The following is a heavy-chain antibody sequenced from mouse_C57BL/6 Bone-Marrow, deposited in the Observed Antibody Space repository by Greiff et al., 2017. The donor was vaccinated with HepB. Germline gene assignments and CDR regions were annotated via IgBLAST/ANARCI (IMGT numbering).Heavy chain of an antibody. CDR1: GFTFSDYY. Sequence: EVMLVESEGGLVQPGSSMKLSCTASGFTFSDYYMAWVRQVPEKGLEWVANINYDGSSTYYLDSLKCRFIISRDNAKNILYLQMSSRKSEDTATYYCARERGGSYDGYWDFDVGGTGTTVTVSS. CDR3: ARERGGSYDGYWDFDV. CDR2: INYDGSST. J-gene: IGHJ1*03. D-gene: IGHD2-3*01. V-gene: IGHV5-16*01.